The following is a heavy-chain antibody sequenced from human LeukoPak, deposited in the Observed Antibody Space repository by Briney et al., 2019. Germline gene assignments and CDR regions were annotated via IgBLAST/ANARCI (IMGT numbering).Heavy chain of an antibody. Sequence: GGSLRLSCAASGLIFTNYNFNWVRQAPGKGLEWVASISSASTYIYYAESVRGRFTISRDNAKNSVYLQMNTLRGEDTAVYYCARGGDPDYWGQGTLVTVSS. CDR3: ARGGDPDY. CDR1: GLIFTNYN. CDR2: ISSASTYI. J-gene: IGHJ4*02. D-gene: IGHD2-21*02. V-gene: IGHV3-21*06.